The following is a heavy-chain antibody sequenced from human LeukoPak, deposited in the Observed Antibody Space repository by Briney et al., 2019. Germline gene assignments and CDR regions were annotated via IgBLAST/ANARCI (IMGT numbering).Heavy chain of an antibody. CDR2: LRGGGET. V-gene: IGHV3-23*01. CDR3: AKANWVSSADAVV. J-gene: IGHJ1*01. CDR1: GVSFRSYA. D-gene: IGHD2-21*01. Sequence: GGSLRLSCAASGVSFRSYAMSWVRQAPARGLEWVSSLRGGGETFYADSVKGQFTLSRDESRNTVYLEMNNLRVEDTAVYFCAKANWVSSADAVVWGQGTLVTVSS.